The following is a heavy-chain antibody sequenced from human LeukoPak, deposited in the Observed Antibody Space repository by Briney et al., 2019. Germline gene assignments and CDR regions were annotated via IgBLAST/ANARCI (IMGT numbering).Heavy chain of an antibody. V-gene: IGHV3-7*01. CDR2: IKPDGSLI. J-gene: IGHJ4*02. Sequence: GGSLRLSCAASGFTFSSYAMNWVRQAPGKGLEWVANIKPDGSLIYYVDSVKGRFTISRDNAKNSLYLQMNSLRAEDTAVYYCAKWELYSGFYYIDYWGQGTLATVSS. CDR3: AKWELYSGFYYIDY. CDR1: GFTFSSYA. D-gene: IGHD1-26*01.